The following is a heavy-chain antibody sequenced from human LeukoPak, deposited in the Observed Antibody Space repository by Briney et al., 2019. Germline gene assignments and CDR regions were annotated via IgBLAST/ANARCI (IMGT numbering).Heavy chain of an antibody. CDR2: INAGNGNT. Sequence: GASVKVSCKASGCTFTSYAMHWVRQAPGQRLEWMGWINAGNGNTKYSQKFQGRVTITRDTSASTAYMELSSLRSEDTAVYYCARGDSSGWYGAFDIWGQGTMVTVSS. V-gene: IGHV1-3*01. CDR1: GCTFTSYA. D-gene: IGHD6-19*01. CDR3: ARGDSSGWYGAFDI. J-gene: IGHJ3*02.